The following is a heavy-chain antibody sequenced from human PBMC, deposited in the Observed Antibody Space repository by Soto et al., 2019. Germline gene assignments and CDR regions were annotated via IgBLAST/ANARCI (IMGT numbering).Heavy chain of an antibody. Sequence: ASVNVSCKASGYTFTSYAMHWVRQAPGQRLEWMGWISAGNGNTKYSQKFQGRVTITRDTSASTAYMELSSLRSEDTAVYYCARQYFDWLSPHDYWGQGTLVTVSS. D-gene: IGHD3-9*01. CDR1: GYTFTSYA. CDR3: ARQYFDWLSPHDY. V-gene: IGHV1-3*01. J-gene: IGHJ4*02. CDR2: ISAGNGNT.